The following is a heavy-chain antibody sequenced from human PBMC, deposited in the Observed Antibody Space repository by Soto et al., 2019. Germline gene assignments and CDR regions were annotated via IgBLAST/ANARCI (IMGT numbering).Heavy chain of an antibody. CDR3: AREWELRGCFDY. CDR1: GFTFSSYG. CDR2: IWYDGSNK. Sequence: ESGGGVVQPGRSLRLSCAASGFTFSSYGMHWVRQAPGKGLEWVAVIWYDGSNKYYADSVKGRFTISRDNSKNTLYLQMNSLRAEDTAVYYCAREWELRGCFDYWGQGTLVTVSS. V-gene: IGHV3-33*01. D-gene: IGHD1-26*01. J-gene: IGHJ4*02.